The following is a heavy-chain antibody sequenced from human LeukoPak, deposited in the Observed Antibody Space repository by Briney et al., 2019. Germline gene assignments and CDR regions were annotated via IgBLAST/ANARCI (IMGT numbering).Heavy chain of an antibody. Sequence: PSETLSLTCTVSGDSISSGNYYWDWIRQPPGKGLEWIGTIFFTGNTYYNPSLKNRVTISVDTSKNQFSLKLSSVTAADTAVYYCARRIPVFFFDYWGQGTLVTVSS. J-gene: IGHJ4*02. CDR2: IFFTGNT. D-gene: IGHD2-21*01. CDR3: ARRIPVFFFDY. CDR1: GDSISSGNYY. V-gene: IGHV4-39*01.